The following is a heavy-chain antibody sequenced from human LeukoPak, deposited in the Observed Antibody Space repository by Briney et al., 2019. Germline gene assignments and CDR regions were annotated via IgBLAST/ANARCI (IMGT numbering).Heavy chain of an antibody. CDR2: ISGSGGST. CDR1: GGTFSSYA. V-gene: IGHV3-23*01. D-gene: IGHD6-19*01. J-gene: IGHJ4*02. Sequence: GASVKVSCKASGGTFSSYAMSWVRQAPGKGLEWVSAISGSGGSTYYADSVKGRFTISRDNSKNTLYLQMNSLRAEDTAVYYCAKRSIAVAGYFDYWGQGTLVTVSS. CDR3: AKRSIAVAGYFDY.